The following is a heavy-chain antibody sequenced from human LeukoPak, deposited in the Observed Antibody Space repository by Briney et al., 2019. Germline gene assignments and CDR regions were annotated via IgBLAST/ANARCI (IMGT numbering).Heavy chain of an antibody. CDR2: IWYDGSNK. Sequence: PGGSLRLSCAASGFTFSGYGMHWVRQAPGKGLEWVAVIWYDGSNKYYADSVKGRFTISRDNSKNTLYLQMNSLRADDTAVYYCARSSMGDYVWGSYRYIPFDYWGQGTLVTVSS. D-gene: IGHD3-16*02. J-gene: IGHJ4*02. CDR3: ARSSMGDYVWGSYRYIPFDY. CDR1: GFTFSGYG. V-gene: IGHV3-33*01.